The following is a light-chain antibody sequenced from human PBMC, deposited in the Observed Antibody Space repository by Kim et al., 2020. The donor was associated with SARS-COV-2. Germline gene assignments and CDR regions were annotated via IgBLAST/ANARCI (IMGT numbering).Light chain of an antibody. CDR1: KLGDKY. J-gene: IGLJ2*01. Sequence: SGSPGKTASITGSGDKLGDKYACWYQQKPGQSPVLGIYQDSKRPSGIPERFSGSNSGNTATLTISGTQAMDEADYYCQAWDSSTVVFGGGTQLTVL. CDR2: QDS. V-gene: IGLV3-1*01. CDR3: QAWDSSTVV.